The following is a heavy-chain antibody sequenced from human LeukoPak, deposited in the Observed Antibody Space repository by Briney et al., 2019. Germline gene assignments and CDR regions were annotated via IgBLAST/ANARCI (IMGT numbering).Heavy chain of an antibody. D-gene: IGHD2-15*01. CDR2: IYYSGST. J-gene: IGHJ4*02. Sequence: PSETLSLTCTVSGGSISSYYWGWIRQPPGKGLEWIGSIYYSGSTYYNPSLKSRVTISVDTSKNQFSLKLSSVTAADTAVYYCASGNVAATNYWGQGTLVTVSS. V-gene: IGHV4-39*07. CDR1: GGSISSYY. CDR3: ASGNVAATNY.